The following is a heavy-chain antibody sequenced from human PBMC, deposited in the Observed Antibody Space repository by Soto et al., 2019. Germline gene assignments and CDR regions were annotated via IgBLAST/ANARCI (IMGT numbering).Heavy chain of an antibody. CDR1: GYTFTDYW. V-gene: IGHV5-51*01. CDR2: IYPGDSDT. CDR3: ARHIINFRYYYYAMDV. Sequence: GESLKISCKGPGYTFTDYWIGWVRELPGKGLEWMGIIYPGDSDTRYSPSFQGHVTITVDKSTNTAYLQWNTLRASDTAMYYCARHIINFRYYYYAMDVWAKGPRSPSP. J-gene: IGHJ6*02.